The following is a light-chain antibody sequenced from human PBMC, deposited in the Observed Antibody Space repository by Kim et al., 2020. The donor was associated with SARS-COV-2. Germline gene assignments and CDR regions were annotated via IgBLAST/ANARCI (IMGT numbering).Light chain of an antibody. V-gene: IGLV2-11*01. J-gene: IGLJ1*01. CDR3: CAYAGSYTYV. CDR1: GGNIGCAKL. Sequence: GQSVSISSTGTGGNIGCAKLVSWYKHHPGTIPKLVMFDVRQRPSGVPDRFSGSDSGNTAPLTISGLQGDDEADYYCCAYAGSYTYVFGTGTKVTVL. CDR2: DVR.